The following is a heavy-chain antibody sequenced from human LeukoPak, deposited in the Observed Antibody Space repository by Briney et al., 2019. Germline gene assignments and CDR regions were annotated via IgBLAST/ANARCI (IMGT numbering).Heavy chain of an antibody. J-gene: IGHJ4*02. CDR1: GFTFSSYG. CDR2: ISYDGSNK. V-gene: IGHV3-30*03. D-gene: IGHD4-23*01. Sequence: GGSLRLSCAASGFTFSSYGMHWVRQAPGKGLEWVAVISYDGSNKYYADSVKGRFTISRDNAKSSLYLQINSLRAEDTAVYYCARKTVVRSYFDYWGQGTPVTVSS. CDR3: ARKTVVRSYFDY.